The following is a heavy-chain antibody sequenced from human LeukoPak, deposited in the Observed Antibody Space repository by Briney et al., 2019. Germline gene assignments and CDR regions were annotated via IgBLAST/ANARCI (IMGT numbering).Heavy chain of an antibody. Sequence: GGSLRLSCAASGFTFSSCWMHWVRQVPGKGLVWVSRINSDGTSTNYADSVKGRFTISRDNAKNTLYLQMNSLRAEDTAVYHCARANRGLDYWGQGTLVTVSS. V-gene: IGHV3-74*01. CDR2: INSDGTST. CDR1: GFTFSSCW. CDR3: ARANRGLDY. J-gene: IGHJ4*02. D-gene: IGHD2/OR15-2a*01.